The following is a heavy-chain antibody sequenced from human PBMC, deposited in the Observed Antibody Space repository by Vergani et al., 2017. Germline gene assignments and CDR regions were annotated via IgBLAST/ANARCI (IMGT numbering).Heavy chain of an antibody. CDR1: GGSISSYY. D-gene: IGHD1-26*01. CDR3: ARQWGHSGSYYYYGMDV. J-gene: IGHJ6*02. Sequence: QVQLQESGPGLVKPSETLSLTCTVSGGSISSYYWSWIRQPPGKGLEWIGYIYYSGSTNYNPPLKSRVTRSVDTSKNQSSQKLSSVTAADTAVYYCARQWGHSGSYYYYGMDVWGQGTTVTVSS. CDR2: IYYSGST. V-gene: IGHV4-59*08.